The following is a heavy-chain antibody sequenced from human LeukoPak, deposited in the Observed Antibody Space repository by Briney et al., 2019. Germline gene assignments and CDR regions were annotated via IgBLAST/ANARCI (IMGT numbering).Heavy chain of an antibody. D-gene: IGHD2-2*02. Sequence: PGGSLRLSCAASGFTVSSNYMSWVRQAPGKGLEWVSVIYSGGSTYCADSVKGRFTISRDNSRNTLYLQMNSLRAEDTAVYYCARGYTILRGGYFDYWGQGTLVTVSS. CDR2: IYSGGST. V-gene: IGHV3-66*01. CDR3: ARGYTILRGGYFDY. J-gene: IGHJ4*02. CDR1: GFTVSSNY.